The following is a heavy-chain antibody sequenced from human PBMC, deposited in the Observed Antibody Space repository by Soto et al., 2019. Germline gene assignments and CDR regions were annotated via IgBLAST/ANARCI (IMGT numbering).Heavy chain of an antibody. Sequence: QVQLVESGGGVVQPGRSLRLSCAASGFTFSSYGLHWVRQAPGKGLEWVAVIWYDGSNKYYADSVKGRFTISRDNSKNTLYLQMTSRRAEYTAVYYCARDDSSGYYHSYYDYYGMDVWGQGTTVTV. J-gene: IGHJ6*02. CDR1: GFTFSSYG. CDR3: ARDDSSGYYHSYYDYYGMDV. CDR2: IWYDGSNK. D-gene: IGHD3-22*01. V-gene: IGHV3-33*01.